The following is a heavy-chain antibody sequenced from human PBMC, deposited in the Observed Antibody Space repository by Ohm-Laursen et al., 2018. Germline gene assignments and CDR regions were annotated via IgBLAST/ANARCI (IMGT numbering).Heavy chain of an antibody. V-gene: IGHV3-7*01. D-gene: IGHD6-19*01. CDR2: IKQHGSEK. CDR1: GFTFSSYG. J-gene: IGHJ6*02. Sequence: SLRLSCSASGFTFSSYGMHWVRQAPGKGLEWVANIKQHGSEKYYVDSVKGRFTISRDNAKNSLYLQMNSLRAEDTAVYYCARDTYSSGWYDYYGMDVWGQGTTVTVSS. CDR3: ARDTYSSGWYDYYGMDV.